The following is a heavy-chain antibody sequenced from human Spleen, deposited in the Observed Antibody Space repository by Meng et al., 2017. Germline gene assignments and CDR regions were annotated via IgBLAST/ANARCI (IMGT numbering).Heavy chain of an antibody. CDR3: ARDRLDYGDPNLPDAFDI. D-gene: IGHD4-17*01. Sequence: GESLKISCAASGFTFRSYEMNWVRQPPGRGLEWVSYISGSGSSIYYADSVKGRFTVSRDNAKNSLYLQMSSLRAEDTAIYYCARDRLDYGDPNLPDAFDIWGQGTMVTVSS. J-gene: IGHJ3*02. CDR2: ISGSGSSI. CDR1: GFTFRSYE. V-gene: IGHV3-48*03.